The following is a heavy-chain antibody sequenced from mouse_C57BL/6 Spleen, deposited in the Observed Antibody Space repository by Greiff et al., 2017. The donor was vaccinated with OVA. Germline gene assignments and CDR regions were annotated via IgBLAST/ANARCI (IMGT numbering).Heavy chain of an antibody. CDR3: ARRRGSSGYYAMDY. CDR2: INPNNGGT. Sequence: VQLQQSGPELVKPGASVKIPCKASGYTFTDYNMDWVKQSHGKSLEWIGDINPNNGGTIYNQKFKGKATLTVDKSSSTAYMELRSLTSEDTAVYYCARRRGSSGYYAMDYWGQGTSVTVSS. D-gene: IGHD3-2*02. J-gene: IGHJ4*01. CDR1: GYTFTDYN. V-gene: IGHV1-18*01.